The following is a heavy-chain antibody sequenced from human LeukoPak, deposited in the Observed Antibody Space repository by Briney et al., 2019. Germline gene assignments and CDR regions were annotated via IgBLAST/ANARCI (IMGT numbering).Heavy chain of an antibody. CDR3: ARGPLHVALSSGYLKWLDP. CDR1: GGSFRSST. D-gene: IGHD3-22*01. CDR2: IIPIFGTA. Sequence: SVTVSCKASGGSFRSSTFGWVRQAPGRGLEWMGGIIPIFGTANYALQFKGRATITTDESTSTVYMELSSLRSEDTAIYYCARGPLHVALSSGYLKWLDPWGQGSLVIVSS. V-gene: IGHV1-69*05. J-gene: IGHJ5*02.